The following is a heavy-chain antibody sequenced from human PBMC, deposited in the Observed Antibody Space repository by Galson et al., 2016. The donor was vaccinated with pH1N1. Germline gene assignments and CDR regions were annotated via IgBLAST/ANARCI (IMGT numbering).Heavy chain of an antibody. J-gene: IGHJ4*02. V-gene: IGHV1-69*13. CDR3: ARVSGYNSGYIDS. D-gene: IGHD5-18*01. CDR2: IVGIFRSA. Sequence: SVKVSCKASGGPLNSHAISWVRQAPGQGLEWMGRIVGIFRSANYAQKFQGRVMITADEFMSTTYMELSSLRSDDTAVYYCARVSGYNSGYIDSWGQGTLVTVSS. CDR1: GGPLNSHA.